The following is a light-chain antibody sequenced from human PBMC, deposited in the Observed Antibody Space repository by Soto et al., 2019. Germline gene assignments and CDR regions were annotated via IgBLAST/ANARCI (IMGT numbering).Light chain of an antibody. Sequence: EIVLTQSPGTLSLSPGERATLSCRASQSVSSSYLAWYQQKPGQAPRLLIYDASNRATGIPARFSGSGSGTDFTLTISSLQPEDFATYYCQQLNSPRITFGGGTRLEI. CDR1: QSVSSSY. J-gene: IGKJ5*01. V-gene: IGKV3D-20*02. CDR2: DAS. CDR3: QQLNSPRIT.